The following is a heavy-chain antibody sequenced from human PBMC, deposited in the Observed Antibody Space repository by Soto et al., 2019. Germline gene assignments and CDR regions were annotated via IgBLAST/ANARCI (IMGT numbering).Heavy chain of an antibody. CDR3: AREPLLRFLEWYYDYGMDV. Sequence: QVQLVQSGAEVKKPGASVKVSCKASGYTFTSYGISWVRQAPGQGLEWMGWISAYNGNTNYAQKLQGRVTMTTDTSTSTAYMELRSLRSDDTAVFYCAREPLLRFLEWYYDYGMDVWGQGTTVTVSS. J-gene: IGHJ6*02. D-gene: IGHD3-3*01. CDR1: GYTFTSYG. V-gene: IGHV1-18*01. CDR2: ISAYNGNT.